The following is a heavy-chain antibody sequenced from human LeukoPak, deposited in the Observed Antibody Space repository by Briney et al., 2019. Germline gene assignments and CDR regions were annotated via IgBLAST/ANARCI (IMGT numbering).Heavy chain of an antibody. CDR2: INPNSGGT. CDR3: ARTGYSSGWYGFDY. J-gene: IGHJ4*02. CDR1: GYTLTSYY. Sequence: ASVKVSCKASGYTLTSYYLHWVRQAPGQGLEWMGWINPNSGGTNYAQKFQGWVTMTRDTSISTAYMELSRLRSDDTAVYYCARTGYSSGWYGFDYWGQGTLVTVSS. D-gene: IGHD6-19*01. V-gene: IGHV1-2*04.